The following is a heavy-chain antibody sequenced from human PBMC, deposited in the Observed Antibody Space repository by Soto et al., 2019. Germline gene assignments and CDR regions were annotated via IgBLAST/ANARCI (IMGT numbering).Heavy chain of an antibody. Sequence: EVQLLESGGGLVQPGGSLRLSCAASGFTFSSYAMSWVRQAPGKGLEWVSAISGSGGSTYYADSVKGRFTISRDNSKNTLYLQMNSLRAEDTAVYYCAKPLGELSLSIFEGFDYWVQGTLVTVSS. CDR3: AKPLGELSLSIFEGFDY. CDR1: GFTFSSYA. D-gene: IGHD3-16*02. J-gene: IGHJ4*02. CDR2: ISGSGGST. V-gene: IGHV3-23*01.